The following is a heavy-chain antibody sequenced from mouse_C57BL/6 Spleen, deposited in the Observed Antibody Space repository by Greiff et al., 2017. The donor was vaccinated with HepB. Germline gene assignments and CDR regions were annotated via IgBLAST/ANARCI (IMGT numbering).Heavy chain of an antibody. Sequence: DVMLVESGEGLVKPGGSLKLSCAASGFTFSSYAMSWVRQTPEKRLEWVAYISSGGDYIYYADTVKGRFTISRDNARNTLYLQMSSLKSEDTAMYYCTRLGYYGSSYWYFDVWGTGTTVTVSS. CDR2: ISSGGDYI. CDR1: GFTFSSYA. CDR3: TRLGYYGSSYWYFDV. D-gene: IGHD1-1*01. J-gene: IGHJ1*03. V-gene: IGHV5-9-1*02.